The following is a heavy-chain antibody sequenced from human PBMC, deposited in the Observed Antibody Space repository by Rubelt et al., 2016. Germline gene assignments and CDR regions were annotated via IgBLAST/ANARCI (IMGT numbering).Heavy chain of an antibody. CDR3: ARDEPAALVDY. CDR1: GGSISSSTYY. Sequence: QLHLQESGPGLVKPSETLSLTCIVSGGSISSSTYYWGWIRQPPGEGPEWIGSIYYSGSTYYNPSFKSRVTIPVDTSKSQFSLKLSSVTAAGTAVYYCARDEPAALVDYWGQGTLVTVSS. D-gene: IGHD6-13*01. J-gene: IGHJ4*02. CDR2: IYYSGST. V-gene: IGHV4-39*07.